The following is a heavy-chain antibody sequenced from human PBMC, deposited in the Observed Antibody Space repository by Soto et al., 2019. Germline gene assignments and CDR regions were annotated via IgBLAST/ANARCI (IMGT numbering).Heavy chain of an antibody. CDR1: GGTFSSYA. Sequence: ASVKVSCKASGGTFSSYAISWVRQAPGQGLEWMGGIIPIFGTANYAQKFQGRVTITADKSTSTAYMELSSLRSEDTAVYYCARGVSELPPHYFDYRGQGTLVTVAS. J-gene: IGHJ4*02. V-gene: IGHV1-69*06. CDR3: ARGVSELPPHYFDY. CDR2: IIPIFGTA. D-gene: IGHD1-26*01.